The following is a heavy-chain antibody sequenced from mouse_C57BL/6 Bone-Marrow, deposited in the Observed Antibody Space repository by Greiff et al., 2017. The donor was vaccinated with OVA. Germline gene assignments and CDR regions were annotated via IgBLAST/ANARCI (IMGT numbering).Heavy chain of an antibody. V-gene: IGHV1-81*01. CDR3: AREGHYYGSSFDY. D-gene: IGHD1-1*01. J-gene: IGHJ2*01. Sequence: QVQLQPSGAELARPGASVKLSCKASGYTFTSYGISWVKQRTGQGLEWIGEIYPRSGNTYYNEKFKGKATLTADKSSSTAYMELRSLTSEDSAVYFCAREGHYYGSSFDYWGQGTTLTVSS. CDR1: GYTFTSYG. CDR2: IYPRSGNT.